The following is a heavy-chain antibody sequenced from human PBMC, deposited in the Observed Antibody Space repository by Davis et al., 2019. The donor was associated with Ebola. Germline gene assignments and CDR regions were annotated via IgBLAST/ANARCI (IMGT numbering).Heavy chain of an antibody. CDR1: GFSFSSYW. Sequence: PGGSLRLSCAASGFSFSSYWMSWVRQAPGKGLGWVANIKQDGSEKYYVDSVEGRFTISRDNAKNSLYLQMNSLRAEDTAFYYCASGDGRGRSYDMDVWGQGTTVTVSS. V-gene: IGHV3-7*03. CDR2: IKQDGSEK. J-gene: IGHJ6*03. D-gene: IGHD3/OR15-3a*01. CDR3: ASGDGRGRSYDMDV.